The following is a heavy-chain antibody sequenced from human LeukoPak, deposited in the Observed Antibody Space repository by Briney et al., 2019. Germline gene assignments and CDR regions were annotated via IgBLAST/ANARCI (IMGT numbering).Heavy chain of an antibody. CDR2: ISAYNGIT. CDR3: ARVLPMDSSSWYYYYGMDV. D-gene: IGHD6-13*01. J-gene: IGHJ6*02. CDR1: GYTFTSYG. V-gene: IGHV1-18*01. Sequence: ASVKVPCKASGYTFTSYGISWVRQAPGQGLEWMGWISAYNGITNYSQKLQGRVTMTTDTSTSTAYMELRSLRSDDTAVYYCARVLPMDSSSWYYYYGMDVWGQGTTVTVSS.